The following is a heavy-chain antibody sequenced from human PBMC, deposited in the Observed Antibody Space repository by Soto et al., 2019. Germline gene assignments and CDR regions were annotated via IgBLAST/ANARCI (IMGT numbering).Heavy chain of an antibody. CDR1: YG. J-gene: IGHJ3*02. CDR3: ARDMRRPSHI. Sequence: YGMRRIRQAPGKGLEWVSSISSSSSYIYYADSVKGRFTISRDNAKNSLYLQMNSLRAEDTAVYYCARDMRRPSHIRGQGTMVT. V-gene: IGHV3-21*01. CDR2: ISSSSSYI.